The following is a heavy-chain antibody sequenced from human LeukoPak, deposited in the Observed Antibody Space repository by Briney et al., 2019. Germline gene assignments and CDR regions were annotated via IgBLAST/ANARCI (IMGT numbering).Heavy chain of an antibody. J-gene: IGHJ5*02. CDR3: ANDISWNTADR. D-gene: IGHD3-9*01. Sequence: GGSLRLSCVGSGFTYTDYWMHWFRQAPGKGPVWVSRINPDGTIIDYADSVKGRFSISRDNAKNLLYLQMNGLRADDTAVYYCANDISWNTADRCGQGILVTVSS. V-gene: IGHV3-74*01. CDR2: INPDGTII. CDR1: GFTYTDYW.